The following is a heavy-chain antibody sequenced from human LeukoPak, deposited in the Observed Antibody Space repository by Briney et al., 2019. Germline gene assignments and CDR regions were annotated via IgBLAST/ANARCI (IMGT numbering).Heavy chain of an antibody. J-gene: IGHJ4*02. Sequence: GGSLRLSCVASGFPFSSYWMIWVRQAAGKGLEWVANIKQDGSKKSYVDSVKGRFTISRDNAKNSLYLQMNSLRAEDTAIYYCTRVGYIDEGIDYWGQGTLVTVSS. CDR2: IKQDGSKK. D-gene: IGHD5-24*01. CDR1: GFPFSSYW. V-gene: IGHV3-7*04. CDR3: TRVGYIDEGIDY.